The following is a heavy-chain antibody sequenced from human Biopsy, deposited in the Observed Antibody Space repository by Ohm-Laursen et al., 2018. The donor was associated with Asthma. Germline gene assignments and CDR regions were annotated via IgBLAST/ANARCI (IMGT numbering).Heavy chain of an antibody. CDR2: IPQGGAT. Sequence: SDTLSLTCIVSGGSISSYYWSWIRQPPGKGLEWIGEIPQGGATTVNPSLKSRVTISMDPSKSQLYLSLRSLTAADTAVYYCASGPQWSGLGIWGQGTTVTVSS. D-gene: IGHD2-8*01. CDR3: ASGPQWSGLGI. J-gene: IGHJ6*02. CDR1: GGSISSYY. V-gene: IGHV4-59*07.